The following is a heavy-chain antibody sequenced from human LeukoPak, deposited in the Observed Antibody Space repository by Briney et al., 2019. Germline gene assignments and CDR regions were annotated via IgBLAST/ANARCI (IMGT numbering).Heavy chain of an antibody. Sequence: GASVKVSCKASGYTFTSYDINWVRQATGQGLEWMGWMNPNSGNTGYAQKFQGRVTMTRNTSISTAYMELSSLRSEDTAVYYCARGLAQTYYDFWSGYSIWFDPWGQGTLVTVSS. CDR1: GYTFTSYD. J-gene: IGHJ5*02. CDR3: ARGLAQTYYDFWSGYSIWFDP. D-gene: IGHD3-3*01. CDR2: MNPNSGNT. V-gene: IGHV1-8*01.